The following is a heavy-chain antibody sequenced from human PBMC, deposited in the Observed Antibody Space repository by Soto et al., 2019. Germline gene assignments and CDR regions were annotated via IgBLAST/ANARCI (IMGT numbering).Heavy chain of an antibody. J-gene: IGHJ3*02. D-gene: IGHD3-10*01. CDR3: ARRYGLSAFDI. CDR1: GGSISSYY. Sequence: QVQLQESGPGLVKPSETLSLTCTVSGGSISSYYWSWIRQPPGKGLGWLGDIYYSGSTNYNPSLKSRVTISVDTSKNQFSLKLSSVTAADTAVYFCARRYGLSAFDIWGQGTMVTVSS. CDR2: IYYSGST. V-gene: IGHV4-59*08.